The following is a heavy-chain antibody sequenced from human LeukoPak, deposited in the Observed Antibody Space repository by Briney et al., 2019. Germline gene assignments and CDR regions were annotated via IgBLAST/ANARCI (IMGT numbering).Heavy chain of an antibody. CDR3: AKDTFVLRYFDWFFDY. J-gene: IGHJ4*02. V-gene: IGHV3-11*01. Sequence: GGSLRLSCAASGFTFSDYYMSWIRQAPGKGLEWVSYISSSGSTIYYADSVKGRFTISRDNSKNTLYLQMNSLRAEDTAVYYCAKDTFVLRYFDWFFDYWGQGTLVTVSS. CDR2: ISSSGSTI. D-gene: IGHD3-9*01. CDR1: GFTFSDYY.